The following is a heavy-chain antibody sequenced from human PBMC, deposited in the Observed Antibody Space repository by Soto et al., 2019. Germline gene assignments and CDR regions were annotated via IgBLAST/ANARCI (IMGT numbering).Heavy chain of an antibody. CDR2: IVVGSGNT. V-gene: IGHV1-58*01. CDR3: ARGFRSYYYGSGSYLDWFDP. J-gene: IGHJ5*02. CDR1: GFTFTSSA. D-gene: IGHD3-10*01. Sequence: SVKVSCKASGFTFTSSAVQWVRQARGQRLEWIGWIVVGSGNTNYAQKFQERVTITRDMSTSTAYMELSSLRSEDTAVYYCARGFRSYYYGSGSYLDWFDPWGQGTLVTVSS.